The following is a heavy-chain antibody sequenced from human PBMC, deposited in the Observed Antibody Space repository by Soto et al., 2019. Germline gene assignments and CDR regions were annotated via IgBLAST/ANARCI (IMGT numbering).Heavy chain of an antibody. CDR3: ASGEGRKGHDTRFAY. CDR1: GFTFSDHG. V-gene: IGHV3-30*03. J-gene: IGHJ4*02. Sequence: QMQLVESGGGVVQPGRSLRLSCAASGFTFSDHGIHWVRQAPGKGLEWVADISYNGIDKWYADSVKGRFTISRDNYRETVYLQKNGLRPADTAVHYCASGEGRKGHDTRFAYLDQGTLVTVAS. CDR2: ISYNGIDK. D-gene: IGHD3-10*01.